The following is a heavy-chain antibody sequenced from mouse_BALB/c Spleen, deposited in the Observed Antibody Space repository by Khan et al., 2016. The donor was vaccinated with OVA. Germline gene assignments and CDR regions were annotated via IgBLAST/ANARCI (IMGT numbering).Heavy chain of an antibody. V-gene: IGHV3-8*02. CDR1: GDSITSGY. CDR3: ARSTYRYAFVY. Sequence: EVKLEESGPSLVKPSQTLSLTCSVTGDSITSGYWNWIRKFPGNKLEYMGYIIYTGYTYYNQSLKSRISITRHTSKNQYYLQLNSVTDEDTATYYCARSTYRYAFVYWGQATLVTVSA. CDR2: IIYTGYT. D-gene: IGHD2-12*01. J-gene: IGHJ3*01.